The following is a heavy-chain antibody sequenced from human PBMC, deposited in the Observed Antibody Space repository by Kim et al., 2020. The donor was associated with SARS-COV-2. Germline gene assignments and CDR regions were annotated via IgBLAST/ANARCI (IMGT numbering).Heavy chain of an antibody. CDR1: GFTFSSYG. V-gene: IGHV3-33*05. CDR2: ISYDGSNK. CDR3: ARVTMIERYTHRGLDY. Sequence: GGSLRLSCAASGFTFSSYGMHWVRQAPGKGLEWVAVISYDGSNKYYADSVKGRFTISRDNSKNTLYLQMNSLRAEDTAVYYCARVTMIERYTHRGLDYWGQGTLVTVAS. D-gene: IGHD3-22*01. J-gene: IGHJ4*02.